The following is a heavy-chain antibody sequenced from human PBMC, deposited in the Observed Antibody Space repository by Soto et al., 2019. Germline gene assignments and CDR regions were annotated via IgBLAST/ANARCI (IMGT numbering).Heavy chain of an antibody. V-gene: IGHV4-39*01. CDR3: ASPWGGDYYDSSGPNWFDP. CDR1: GGSISSSSYY. Sequence: SETLSLTCTVSGGSISSSSYYWGWIRQPPGKGLEWIGRIYYSGSTYYNPSLKSRVTISVDTSKNQFSLKLSSVTAADTAVYYCASPWGGDYYDSSGPNWFDPWGQGTLVTVSS. J-gene: IGHJ5*02. CDR2: IYYSGST. D-gene: IGHD3-22*01.